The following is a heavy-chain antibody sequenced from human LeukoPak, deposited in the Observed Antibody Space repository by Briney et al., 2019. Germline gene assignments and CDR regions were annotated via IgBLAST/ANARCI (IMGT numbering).Heavy chain of an antibody. CDR1: GYTFTSYD. CDR2: MNPNSGNT. V-gene: IGHV1-8*01. Sequence: ASVKVSCKASGYTFTSYDINCVRQATGQGLEWMGWMNPNSGNTGYAQKFQGRVTMTRNTSISTAYMELSSLRSEDTAVYYCARGGHTYNWFDPWGQGTLVTVSS. CDR3: ARGGHTYNWFDP. J-gene: IGHJ5*02.